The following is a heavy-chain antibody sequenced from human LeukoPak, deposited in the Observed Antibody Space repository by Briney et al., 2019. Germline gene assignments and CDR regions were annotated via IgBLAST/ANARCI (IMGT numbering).Heavy chain of an antibody. V-gene: IGHV1-8*01. Sequence: GRSLRLSCAASGFTFTSYDINWVRQATGQGLEWMGWMNPNSGNTGYAQKFQGRVTMTRNTSISTAYMELSSLRSEDTAVYYCARVGSSSSWYTTPHDDYWGQGTLVTVSS. J-gene: IGHJ4*02. D-gene: IGHD6-13*01. CDR3: ARVGSSSSWYTTPHDDY. CDR1: GFTFTSYD. CDR2: MNPNSGNT.